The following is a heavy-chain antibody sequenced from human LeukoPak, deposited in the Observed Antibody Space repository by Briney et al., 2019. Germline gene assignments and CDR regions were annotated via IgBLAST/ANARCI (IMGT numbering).Heavy chain of an antibody. CDR3: ARERDYGGLWGGRFDP. D-gene: IGHD4-23*01. CDR2: ISSSSSTI. Sequence: GGSLRLSCAASGFTFSSSWMSWVRQAPGQGLKWVSYISSSSSTIYYADSVKGRFTISRDNAKNSLYLQMNSLRAEATAVYYCARERDYGGLWGGRFDPWGQGTLVTVSS. V-gene: IGHV3-48*01. J-gene: IGHJ5*02. CDR1: GFTFSSSW.